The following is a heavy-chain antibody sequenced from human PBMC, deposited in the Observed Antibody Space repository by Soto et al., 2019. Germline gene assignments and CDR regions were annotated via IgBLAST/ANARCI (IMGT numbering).Heavy chain of an antibody. CDR3: ARGSSYDFWSGYFDY. CDR1: GFTVSSNY. J-gene: IGHJ4*02. CDR2: IYSGGST. Sequence: GGSLRLSCAASGFTVSSNYMSWVRQAPGKGPEWVSVIYSGGSTYYADSVKGRFTISRDNSKNTLYLQMNSLRAEDTAVYYCARGSSYDFWSGYFDYWGQGTLVTVSS. V-gene: IGHV3-53*01. D-gene: IGHD3-3*01.